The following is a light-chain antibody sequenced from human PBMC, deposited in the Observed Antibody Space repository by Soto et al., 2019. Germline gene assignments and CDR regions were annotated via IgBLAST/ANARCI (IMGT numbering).Light chain of an antibody. V-gene: IGLV6-57*02. CDR1: SGSIASNY. CDR2: EDN. J-gene: IGLJ3*02. CDR3: QCYDNNNHRGV. Sequence: NFMLTQPHSVSESPGKKVTISCTGSSGSIASNYVQWFQQRPGSAPSTVISEDNQRPSGVPDRFSGSIDSSSNSASLTISGLKTEDEADYYFQCYDNNNHRGVFGGGTKLTVL.